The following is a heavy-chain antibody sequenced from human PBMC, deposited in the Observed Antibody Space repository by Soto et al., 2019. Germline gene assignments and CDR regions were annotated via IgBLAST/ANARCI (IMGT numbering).Heavy chain of an antibody. D-gene: IGHD3-10*01. CDR2: MNPNSGNT. CDR3: ARVGGAEYYYYYGMDV. Sequence: QVQLVQSGAEVKKPGVSVKVSCKASGYTFTSYDINWVRQATGQGLEWMGWMNPNSGNTGYAQKFQGRVTMTRNTXIXXAYMELSSLRSEDTAVYYCARVGGAEYYYYYGMDVWGQGTTVTVSS. J-gene: IGHJ6*02. CDR1: GYTFTSYD. V-gene: IGHV1-8*01.